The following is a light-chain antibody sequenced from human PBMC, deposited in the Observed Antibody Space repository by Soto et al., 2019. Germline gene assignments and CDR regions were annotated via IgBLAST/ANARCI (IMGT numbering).Light chain of an antibody. CDR2: DVT. CDR3: SSYTDRKNLV. V-gene: IGLV2-8*01. J-gene: IGLJ1*01. Sequence: QSALTQSPSASGSPGPSVTISCTGTSSDIGGYNSVSWYQQHPGKAPKVMIYDVTKRPSGVPDRFSGSKSGNTASLTVSALQAEDEADYYCSSYTDRKNLVFGTGTKLTVL. CDR1: SSDIGGYNS.